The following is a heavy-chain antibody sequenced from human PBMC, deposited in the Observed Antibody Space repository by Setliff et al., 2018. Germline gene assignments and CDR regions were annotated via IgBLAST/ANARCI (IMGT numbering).Heavy chain of an antibody. D-gene: IGHD2-15*01. CDR3: AISSLSICSGDTCPNAFDI. V-gene: IGHV1-69*13. CDR1: GGTFNSYG. J-gene: IGHJ3*02. Sequence: GASVKVSCKASGGTFNSYGFSWVRQAPAQGLEWMGRIIPLFGTTNSPQKFQGRVTITADESTSTAYMELSSLRSEDTAVYYCAISSLSICSGDTCPNAFDIWGQGTMVTVSS. CDR2: IIPLFGTT.